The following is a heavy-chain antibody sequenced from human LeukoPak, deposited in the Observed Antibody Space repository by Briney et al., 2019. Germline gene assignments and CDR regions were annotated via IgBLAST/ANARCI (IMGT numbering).Heavy chain of an antibody. CDR2: IKQDGSEK. CDR3: ASEPPARDYGDYYFDY. Sequence: GGSLRLSCAASGFTFSSYWMSWVRQAPGKGLEWVANIKQDGSEKYYVDSVKGRFTISRDNAKNSLYLQMNSLRAEDTAVYYCASEPPARDYGDYYFDYWGQGTLVTVSS. J-gene: IGHJ4*02. CDR1: GFTFSSYW. D-gene: IGHD4-17*01. V-gene: IGHV3-7*04.